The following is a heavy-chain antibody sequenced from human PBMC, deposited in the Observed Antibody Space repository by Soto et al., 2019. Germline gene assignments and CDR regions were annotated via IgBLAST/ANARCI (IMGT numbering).Heavy chain of an antibody. Sequence: PSETLSLTCTVSGGSISSGDYYWSWIRQPPGKGLEWIGYIYYSGSTYYNPSLKSRVTISVDTSKNQFSLKLSSVTAADTAVYYCARGDMVRGVTQFDERGQGTLVTVSS. CDR1: GGSISSGDYY. CDR3: ARGDMVRGVTQFDE. D-gene: IGHD3-10*01. J-gene: IGHJ4*02. CDR2: IYYSGST. V-gene: IGHV4-30-4*01.